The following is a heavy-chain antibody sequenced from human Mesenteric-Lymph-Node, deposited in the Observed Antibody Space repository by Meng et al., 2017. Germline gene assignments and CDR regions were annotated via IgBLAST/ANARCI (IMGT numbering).Heavy chain of an antibody. CDR2: IYYSGST. D-gene: IGHD2-15*01. CDR3: ARGGDIVVVVAAVFDY. CDR1: GGSMSGYY. V-gene: IGHV4-59*12. J-gene: IGHJ4*02. Sequence: SETLSLTCNVSGGSMSGYYWSWIRQPPGKGLEWLGYIYYSGSTNYNPSLKSRVTISVDTSKNQFSLKLSSVTAADTAVYYCARGGDIVVVVAAVFDYWGQGTLVTVSS.